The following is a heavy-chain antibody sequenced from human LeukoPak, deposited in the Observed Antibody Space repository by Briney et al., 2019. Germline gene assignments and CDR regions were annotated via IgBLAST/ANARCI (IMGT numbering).Heavy chain of an antibody. Sequence: ASVKVSCKASGYTFTSYDINWVRQATGQGLEWMGWMNPNSGNTGYAQKFQGRVTMTRNTSISTAYMELSSLRSEDTAVYYCARAEELLWFGDYYYGMDVWGQGTTVTVSS. CDR1: GYTFTSYD. CDR3: ARAEELLWFGDYYYGMDV. CDR2: MNPNSGNT. V-gene: IGHV1-8*01. D-gene: IGHD3-10*01. J-gene: IGHJ6*02.